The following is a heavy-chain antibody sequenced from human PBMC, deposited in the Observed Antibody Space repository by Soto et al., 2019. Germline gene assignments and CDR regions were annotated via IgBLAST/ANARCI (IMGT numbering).Heavy chain of an antibody. V-gene: IGHV4-30-4*01. CDR2: IYYSGST. D-gene: IGHD5-18*01. J-gene: IGHJ4*02. CDR1: GGSISSGDYY. Sequence: SETLSLTCTVPGGSISSGDYYWSWIRQPPGKGLEWIGYIYYSGSTYYNPSLKSRVTISVDTSKNQFSLKLSSVTAADTAVYYCASNSYGYIFYDHWGQGTLVTVSS. CDR3: ASNSYGYIFYDH.